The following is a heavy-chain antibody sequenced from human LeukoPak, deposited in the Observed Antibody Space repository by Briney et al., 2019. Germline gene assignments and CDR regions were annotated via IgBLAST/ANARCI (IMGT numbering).Heavy chain of an antibody. D-gene: IGHD2-15*01. V-gene: IGHV1-69*06. CDR3: ASDTSGYCSGGSCYYR. CDR2: IIPSFGTA. J-gene: IGHJ4*02. CDR1: GGTFSSYA. Sequence: SVKVSCKASGGTFSSYAISWVRQAPGQGLEWMGGIIPSFGTANYAQKFQGRVKITADKSTSTAYLELSSLRSEDTAVYYCASDTSGYCSGGSCYYRWGQGTLVTVSS.